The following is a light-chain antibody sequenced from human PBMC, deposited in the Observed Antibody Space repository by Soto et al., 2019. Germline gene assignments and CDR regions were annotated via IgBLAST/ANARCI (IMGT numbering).Light chain of an antibody. CDR1: SSDVGGQKY. CDR3: SSYTITSTLL. Sequence: QSALTQPASVSGSPGQSITISCTGTSSDVGGQKYVSWYQQHPGKAPKLLIYEVTYRPSGVSNRFSGSKSGNTASLTISGLQADDEADYYCSSYTITSTLLFGGGTKVTVL. CDR2: EVT. V-gene: IGLV2-14*01. J-gene: IGLJ2*01.